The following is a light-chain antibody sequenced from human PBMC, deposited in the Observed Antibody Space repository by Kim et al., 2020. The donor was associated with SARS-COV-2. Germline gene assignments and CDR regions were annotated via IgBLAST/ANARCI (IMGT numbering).Light chain of an antibody. CDR3: QHHSSWPLT. J-gene: IGKJ4*01. CDR2: DVS. CDR1: QSISGY. V-gene: IGKV3-11*01. Sequence: LSPGERATLSGRASQSISGYLAWFQQKPGQAPRLLIYDVSNRATGIPARFSGGGSGTDFTLTISSLEPEDFALYYCQHHSSWPLTFGGGTKVDIK.